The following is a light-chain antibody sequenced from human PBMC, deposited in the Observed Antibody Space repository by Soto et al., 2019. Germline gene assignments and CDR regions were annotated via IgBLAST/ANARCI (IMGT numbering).Light chain of an antibody. J-gene: IGKJ5*01. CDR2: DAS. CDR3: QQRSNWHPIT. Sequence: ETLLTQSPAILSLSPGERATLFCRASQSISRYLAWYQQKPGQAPRLLIYDASNRATGTPARFSGSGSGTDFTLTISSLEHEDFAVYYCQQRSNWHPITFGQGTRLEIK. V-gene: IGKV3-11*01. CDR1: QSISRY.